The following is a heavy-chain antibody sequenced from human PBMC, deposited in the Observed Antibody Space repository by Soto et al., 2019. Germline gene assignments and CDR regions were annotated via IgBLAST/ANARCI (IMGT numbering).Heavy chain of an antibody. Sequence: EVQLLESGGGLVQPGGYLRLSCAASGCTFSSYAMSWVRQAPGKGLEWVSAISGSGGSTYYADSVKGRFTISRDNSKNTLYLQMNSLRAEDTAVYYCAKGLLLYSSSWPFDYWGLGTLVTVSS. CDR3: AKGLLLYSSSWPFDY. D-gene: IGHD6-13*01. J-gene: IGHJ4*02. CDR1: GCTFSSYA. V-gene: IGHV3-23*01. CDR2: ISGSGGST.